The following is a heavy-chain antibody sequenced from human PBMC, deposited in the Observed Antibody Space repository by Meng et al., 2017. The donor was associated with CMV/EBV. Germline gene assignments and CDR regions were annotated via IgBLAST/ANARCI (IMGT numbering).Heavy chain of an antibody. J-gene: IGHJ4*02. CDR1: GGSISSGDYY. Sequence: SETLSLTCTVSGGSISSGDYYWSWIRQPPGKGLEWIGCIYYSGSTYYKPSLKSRLTISIDTSRNHFSLKLSSVTAADTAVYYCATPVGAYYFDYWGQGTLVTVSS. CDR2: IYYSGST. V-gene: IGHV4-30-4*08. D-gene: IGHD3-16*01. CDR3: ATPVGAYYFDY.